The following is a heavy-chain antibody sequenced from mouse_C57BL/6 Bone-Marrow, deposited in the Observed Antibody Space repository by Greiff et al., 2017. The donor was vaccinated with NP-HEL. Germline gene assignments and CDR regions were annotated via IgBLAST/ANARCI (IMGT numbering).Heavy chain of an antibody. CDR2: INPNNGGT. CDR3: SSWRGSSPWFAY. Sequence: EVQLQESGPELVKPGASVKIPCKASGYTFTDYNMDWVKQSHGKSLEWIGDINPNNGGTIYNQKFKGKATLTVDKSSSTAYMELRSLTSEDTAVYYCSSWRGSSPWFAYWGQGTLVTVSA. CDR1: GYTFTDYN. J-gene: IGHJ3*01. D-gene: IGHD1-1*01. V-gene: IGHV1-18*01.